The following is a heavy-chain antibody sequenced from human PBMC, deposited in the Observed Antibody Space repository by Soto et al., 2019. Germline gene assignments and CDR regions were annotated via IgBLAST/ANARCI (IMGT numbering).Heavy chain of an antibody. V-gene: IGHV4-34*01. CDR1: GGSFSGYY. CDR3: ATGRGVRGVIITTYYYYGRDV. D-gene: IGHD3-10*01. CDR2: INHSGST. J-gene: IGHJ6*02. Sequence: SETLSLTCAVYGGSFSGYYWSWIRQPPGKGLEWIGEINHSGSTNYNPSLKSRVTISVDTSKNQFSLKLSSVSAADTAVYYCATGRGVRGVIITTYYYYGRDVWGQGTTVTVS.